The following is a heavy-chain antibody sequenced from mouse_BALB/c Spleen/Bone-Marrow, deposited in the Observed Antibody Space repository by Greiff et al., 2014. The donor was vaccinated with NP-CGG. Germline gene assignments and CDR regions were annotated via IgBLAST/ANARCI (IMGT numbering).Heavy chain of an antibody. CDR1: GFTFSSFG. CDR2: ISSGSSTI. Sequence: DVQLVESGGGLVQPGGSRKLSCAASGFTFSSFGMHWVRQGPEKGLEWVAYISSGSSTIYYADTVMGRFTISRDNPKNTLFLQMTSLRSEDTAMYYCARSGSSSGYFDYWGQGTTLTVSS. J-gene: IGHJ2*01. V-gene: IGHV5-17*02. CDR3: ARSGSSSGYFDY. D-gene: IGHD1-1*01.